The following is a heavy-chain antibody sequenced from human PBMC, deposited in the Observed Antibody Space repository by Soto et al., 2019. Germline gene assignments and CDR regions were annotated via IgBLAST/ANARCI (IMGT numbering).Heavy chain of an antibody. Sequence: GGSLRLSCAASGFTFSSYAMSWVRQAPGKGLEWVSGISGSGGSTYYADSAKGRFTISRDNSKNTLYLQMNSLRAGDTAVYYCAKDGYYDFWSGYFDYWGQGTLVTVSS. CDR2: ISGSGGST. J-gene: IGHJ4*02. CDR1: GFTFSSYA. D-gene: IGHD3-3*01. CDR3: AKDGYYDFWSGYFDY. V-gene: IGHV3-23*01.